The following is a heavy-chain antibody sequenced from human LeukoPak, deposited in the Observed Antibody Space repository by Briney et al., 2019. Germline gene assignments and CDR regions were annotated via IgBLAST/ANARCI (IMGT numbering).Heavy chain of an antibody. CDR1: GGSFSGYY. D-gene: IGHD3-22*01. J-gene: IGHJ6*03. V-gene: IGHV4-34*01. CDR2: ISHSGST. Sequence: SETLSLTCAVCGGSFSGYYWSWIRQPPGKGLEWIGEISHSGSTNYNPSLKSRVTISVDTSKNQFSLKLSSVTAADTAVYYCARRKGYDSSGYFYYYYYYMDVWGKGTTVTISS. CDR3: ARRKGYDSSGYFYYYYYYMDV.